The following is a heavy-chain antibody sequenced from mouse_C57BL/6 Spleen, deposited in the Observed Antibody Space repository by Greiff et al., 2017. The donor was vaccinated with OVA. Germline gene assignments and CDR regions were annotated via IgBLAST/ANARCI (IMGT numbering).Heavy chain of an antibody. CDR2: INPYNGDT. Sequence: EVQLQESGPELVKPGDSVKISCKASGYSFTGYFMNWVMQSHGKSLEWIGRINPYNGDTFYTQKFKGKATLTVDKSSSTAHMELRSLTSEDSAVYYCARGEARGYPAWFAYWGQGTLVTVSA. V-gene: IGHV1-20*01. CDR3: ARGEARGYPAWFAY. J-gene: IGHJ3*01. D-gene: IGHD3-1*01. CDR1: GYSFTGYF.